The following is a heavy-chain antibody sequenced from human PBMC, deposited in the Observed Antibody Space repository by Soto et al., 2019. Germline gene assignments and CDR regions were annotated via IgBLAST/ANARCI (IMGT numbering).Heavy chain of an antibody. V-gene: IGHV4-39*01. J-gene: IGHJ5*02. Sequence: SETLSLTCTVSGGSISSSSYYWGWIRQPPGKGLEWIGSIYYSGSTYYNPSLKSRVTISVDTSKNQFSLKLSSVTAADTAVYYCARHETVRMVWFDPWGQGTLVTVSS. CDR2: IYYSGST. CDR3: ARHETVRMVWFDP. D-gene: IGHD3-10*01. CDR1: GGSISSSSYY.